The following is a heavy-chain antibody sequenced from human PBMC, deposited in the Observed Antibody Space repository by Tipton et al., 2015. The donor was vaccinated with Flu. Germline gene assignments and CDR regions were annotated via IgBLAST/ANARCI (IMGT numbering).Heavy chain of an antibody. CDR2: IYTSGST. V-gene: IGHV4-4*07. J-gene: IGHJ3*02. D-gene: IGHD1-26*01. CDR3: ARVAGYSGSYRDAFDI. Sequence: TLSLTCTVSGGSISSYYWSWIRQPAGKGLEWIGRIYTSGSTNYNPSLKSRVTMSVDTSKNQFSLKLSSVTAADTAVYYCARVAGYSGSYRDAFDIWGQGTIVTVSS. CDR1: GGSISSYY.